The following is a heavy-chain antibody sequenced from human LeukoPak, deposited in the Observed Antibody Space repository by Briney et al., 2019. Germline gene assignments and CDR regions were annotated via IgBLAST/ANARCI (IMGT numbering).Heavy chain of an antibody. CDR2: IYTSGST. CDR1: GGSISSYY. V-gene: IGHV4-4*07. Sequence: SETLSLTCTVSGGSISSYYWSWIRQPAGKGLEWIGRIYTSGSTNYNTSLKSRVTMSVDTSKNQFSLKLSSVTAADTAVYYCARDKDAKSGYSGYELAFDIWGQGTMVTVSS. D-gene: IGHD5-12*01. J-gene: IGHJ3*02. CDR3: ARDKDAKSGYSGYELAFDI.